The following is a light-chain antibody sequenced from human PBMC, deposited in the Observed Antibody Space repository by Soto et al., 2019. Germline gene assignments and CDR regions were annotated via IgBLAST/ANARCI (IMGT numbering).Light chain of an antibody. Sequence: QSALTQPASMSGSPGQSVTISCAGTSNDIGGYNYVSWYQHHPGTAPKLIIYDVSSRPSGVSHRFSGSKSGNTASLTISGLQAEDEADYYCSSFSVASPLFGTGTEVTVL. CDR1: SNDIGGYNY. CDR2: DVS. J-gene: IGLJ1*01. V-gene: IGLV2-14*01. CDR3: SSFSVASPL.